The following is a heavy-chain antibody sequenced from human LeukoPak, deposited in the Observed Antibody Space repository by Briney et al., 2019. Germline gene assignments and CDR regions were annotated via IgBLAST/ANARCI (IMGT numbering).Heavy chain of an antibody. J-gene: IGHJ6*02. Sequence: ASVKVSCKASGYTFTSYDINWVRQATGRGLEWMGWMNPNSGNTGYAQKFQGRVTMTRNTSISTAYMELSSLRSEDTAVYYCARVGYYDSSGYYYLYYYYYGMDVWGQGTTVTVSS. D-gene: IGHD3-22*01. CDR1: GYTFTSYD. V-gene: IGHV1-8*01. CDR2: MNPNSGNT. CDR3: ARVGYYDSSGYYYLYYYYYGMDV.